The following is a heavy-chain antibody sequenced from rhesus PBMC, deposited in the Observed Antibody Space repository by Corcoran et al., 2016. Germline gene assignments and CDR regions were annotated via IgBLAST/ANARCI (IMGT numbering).Heavy chain of an antibody. V-gene: IGHV4-106*01. D-gene: IGHD2-27*01. J-gene: IGHJ4*01. CDR2: IYGWGGGK. CDR3: ARDKGLYVGYYFDY. Sequence: QVRLHESGPGLVKPSETLSLPCAVSGGSIRDDSSWSWIRQPPGKGLEWIGYIYGWGGGKNDNPSHKKRVTISIDTSKNQFSLKLSSVTAADTAVYYCARDKGLYVGYYFDYWGQGVLVTVSS. CDR1: GGSIRDDSS.